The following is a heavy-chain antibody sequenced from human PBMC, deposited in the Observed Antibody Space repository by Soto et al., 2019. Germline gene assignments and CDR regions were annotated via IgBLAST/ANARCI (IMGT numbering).Heavy chain of an antibody. CDR1: GGSISSSNW. V-gene: IGHV4-4*02. J-gene: IGHJ6*02. CDR2: IYHSGST. D-gene: IGHD2-8*01. CDR3: ARDCTNGVCYEGMDV. Sequence: PSETLSLTCAVSGGSISSSNWWSWVRQPPGKGLEWIGEIYHSGSTNYNPSLKSRVTISVDKSKNQFSLKLSSVTAADTAVYYCARDCTNGVCYEGMDVWGQGTTVTVSS.